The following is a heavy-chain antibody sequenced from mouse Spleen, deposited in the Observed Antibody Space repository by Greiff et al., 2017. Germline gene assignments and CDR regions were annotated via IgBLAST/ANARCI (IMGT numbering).Heavy chain of an antibody. CDR3: TRYSCYRYPFAS. CDR1: GYTFTDYE. Sequence: QVTQKGSGAELVRPGASVTLSCKASGYTFTDYEMHWVKQTPVHGLEWIGAIDPETGGTAYNQKFKGKAILTADKSSSTAYMELRSLTSEDSAVYYCTRYSCYRYPFASSGQVTLVTVSA. V-gene: IGHV1-15*01. D-gene: IGHD2-12*01. J-gene: IGHJ3*01. CDR2: IDPETGGT.